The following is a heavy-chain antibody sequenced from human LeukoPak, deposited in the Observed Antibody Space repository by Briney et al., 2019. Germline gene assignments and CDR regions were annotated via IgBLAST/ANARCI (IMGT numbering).Heavy chain of an antibody. Sequence: GGSLRLSCAASGFTFSSYGMHWVRQAPGKGLEWVAVIWYGGSNKYYADSVKGRFTISRDNSKNTLYLQMNSLRAEDTAVYYCAKDSQGYSGYDLDYWGQGTLVTVSS. CDR3: AKDSQGYSGYDLDY. CDR2: IWYGGSNK. D-gene: IGHD5-12*01. CDR1: GFTFSSYG. V-gene: IGHV3-30*02. J-gene: IGHJ4*02.